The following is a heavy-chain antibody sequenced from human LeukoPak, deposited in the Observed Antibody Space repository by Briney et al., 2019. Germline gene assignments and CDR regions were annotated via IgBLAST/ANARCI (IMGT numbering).Heavy chain of an antibody. V-gene: IGHV3-21*01. CDR1: GFTFSSYS. CDR2: ISSSSSYI. Sequence: GGSLRLSCAASGFTFSSYSMNWVRQAPGKGLEWVSSISSSSSYIYYAYLVKGRFTISRANAKNSLYLQMNSLRAEDTAVYYCARGHSSGHYYDFDYWGQGTLVTVSS. CDR3: ARGHSSGHYYDFDY. D-gene: IGHD3-22*01. J-gene: IGHJ4*02.